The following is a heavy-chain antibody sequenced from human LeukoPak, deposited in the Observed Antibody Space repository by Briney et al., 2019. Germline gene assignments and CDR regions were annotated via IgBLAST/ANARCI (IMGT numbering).Heavy chain of an antibody. CDR1: GLTVSSNY. CDR2: IYSGGST. V-gene: IGHV3-66*01. CDR3: ARVAGKKYFQH. D-gene: IGHD6-13*01. J-gene: IGHJ1*01. Sequence: GGSLRLSCAASGLTVSSNYMSWVRQAPGKGLEWVSVIYSGGSTYYADSVKGRFTISRDNSKNTLYLQMNSLRAEDTAVYYCARVAGKKYFQHWGQGTLVTVSS.